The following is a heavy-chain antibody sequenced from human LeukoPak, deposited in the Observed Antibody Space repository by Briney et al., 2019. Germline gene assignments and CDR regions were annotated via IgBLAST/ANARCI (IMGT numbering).Heavy chain of an antibody. CDR3: AYTPGKGDWGWFDP. CDR2: IYYSGST. J-gene: IGHJ5*02. CDR1: GGSISSSSYY. V-gene: IGHV4-39*07. D-gene: IGHD2-21*02. Sequence: SETLSLTCTVSGGSISSSSYYWGWIRQPPGKGLEWIGSIYYSGSTYYNPSLKSRVTISVDTSKNQFSLKLSSVTAADTAVYYCAYTPGKGDWGWFDPWGQGTLVTVSS.